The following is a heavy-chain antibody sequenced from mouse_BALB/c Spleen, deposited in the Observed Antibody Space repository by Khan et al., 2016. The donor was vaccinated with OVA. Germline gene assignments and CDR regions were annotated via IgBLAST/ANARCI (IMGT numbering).Heavy chain of an antibody. CDR3: AKWVDGSTYAMDD. V-gene: IGHV2-3*01. D-gene: IGHD1-1*01. CDR1: GFSLTSYG. CDR2: IWGDGST. J-gene: IGHJ4*01. Sequence: QVQLQQSGPGLVAPSQSLSITCTVSGFSLTSYGVNWVRQPPGKGLEWLGVIWGDGSTNYHSALISRLSISKDNSNSQVFLKLNSLQTEYTGTYYCAKWVDGSTYAMDDWGQGTSVTVPS.